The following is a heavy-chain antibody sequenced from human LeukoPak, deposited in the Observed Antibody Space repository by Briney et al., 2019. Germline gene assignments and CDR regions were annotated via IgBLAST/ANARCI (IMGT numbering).Heavy chain of an antibody. Sequence: SETLSLTCTVSGGSVSSGSYYWSWIRQPPGKGLEWIGYIYYSGSTNYNPSLKSRVTMSLDTSKKQFSLKLSSVTAADTAVYYCARGSGWLQLYYFDYWGQGTLVTVSS. V-gene: IGHV4-61*01. D-gene: IGHD5-24*01. CDR3: ARGSGWLQLYYFDY. J-gene: IGHJ4*02. CDR2: IYYSGST. CDR1: GGSVSSGSYY.